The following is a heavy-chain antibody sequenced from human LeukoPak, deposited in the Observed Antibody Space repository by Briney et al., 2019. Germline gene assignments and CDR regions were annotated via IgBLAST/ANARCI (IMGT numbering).Heavy chain of an antibody. CDR3: ASDPRDGGQNV. CDR1: GFNLTNYA. Sequence: PGGSLSLSCTASGFNLTNYAMHWVRQAPGKGLEWVTLISYSRDNTYYADSVKGRFTFSRDKSKNTLYLQMNSLRPEDSAVYYCASDPRDGGQNVWGKGTTVTVSS. V-gene: IGHV3-30*04. CDR2: ISYSRDNT. J-gene: IGHJ6*04. D-gene: IGHD5-24*01.